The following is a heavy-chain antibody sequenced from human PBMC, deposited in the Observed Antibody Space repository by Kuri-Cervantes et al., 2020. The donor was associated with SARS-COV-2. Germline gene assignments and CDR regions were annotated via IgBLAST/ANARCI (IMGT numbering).Heavy chain of an antibody. CDR1: GFTFSSYA. CDR2: ISGSGGGT. Sequence: ETLSLTCAASGFTFSSYAMSWVRQAPGKGLEWVSGISGSGGGTDYADSVQGRFTISRDNSKNTLYLEMNGLGGEDTAVYFCAKNPYYDFWSGLYFDSWGQGTLVTVSS. J-gene: IGHJ4*02. CDR3: AKNPYYDFWSGLYFDS. V-gene: IGHV3-23*01. D-gene: IGHD3-3*01.